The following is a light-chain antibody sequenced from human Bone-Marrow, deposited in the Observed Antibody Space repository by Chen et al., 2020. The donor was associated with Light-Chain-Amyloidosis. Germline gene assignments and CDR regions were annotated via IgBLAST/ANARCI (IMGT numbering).Light chain of an antibody. Sequence: QTVLTQPPSVSAAAGKKVTISCSGSSSNVGSNYVSWYQQFPGTAPKLLIYDNDKRRSGIPDRFSASKSGTSATLGITGLQTGDGADYYCGAWDPSLTLYVFGTGTKVTVL. CDR2: DND. V-gene: IGLV1-51*01. J-gene: IGLJ1*01. CDR3: GAWDPSLTLYV. CDR1: SSNVGSNY.